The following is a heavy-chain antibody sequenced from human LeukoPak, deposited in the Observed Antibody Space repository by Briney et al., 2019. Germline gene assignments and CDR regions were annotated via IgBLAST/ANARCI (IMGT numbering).Heavy chain of an antibody. J-gene: IGHJ4*02. Sequence: GRSLRLSCAASGFTFSSYAMHWVRQAPGKGLEWVAVISYDGSNKYYADSVEGRFTISRDNSKNTLYLQMNSLRAEDTAVYYCARLEQQLNFDYWGQGTLVTVSS. CDR1: GFTFSSYA. CDR3: ARLEQQLNFDY. CDR2: ISYDGSNK. V-gene: IGHV3-30*04. D-gene: IGHD6-13*01.